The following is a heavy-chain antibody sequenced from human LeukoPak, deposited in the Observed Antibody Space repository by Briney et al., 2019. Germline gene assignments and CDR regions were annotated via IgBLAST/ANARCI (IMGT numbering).Heavy chain of an antibody. CDR1: GGSISSGDYY. D-gene: IGHD6-13*01. CDR3: ARGLGSSWYGD. V-gene: IGHV4-30-4*01. J-gene: IGHJ4*02. CDR2: IYYDGST. Sequence: SQTLSLPCTVSGGSISSGDYYWTWVRQPPGTGREWIGYIYYDGSTYYSPSLKSRATISVDTSKNEFALRLMAGTTADTAVYYCARGLGSSWYGDWGQGTLVTVSS.